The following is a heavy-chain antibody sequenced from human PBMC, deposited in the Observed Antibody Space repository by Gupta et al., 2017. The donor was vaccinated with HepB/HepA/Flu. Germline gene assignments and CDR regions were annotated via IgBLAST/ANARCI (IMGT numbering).Heavy chain of an antibody. D-gene: IGHD5-24*01. Sequence: QVQLQESGPGLVKPSETLYLTCAVPGGSISSNSDYWGWIRQPPGKGPEWIGSIYYSGSTYYNPSLKNRVTISLDTSKTQFSLKFSSVTAADTAMYYCASTVEMGNLAPYYWGQGTLVTVSS. V-gene: IGHV4-39*01. J-gene: IGHJ4*02. CDR3: ASTVEMGNLAPYY. CDR2: IYYSGST. CDR1: GGSISSNSDY.